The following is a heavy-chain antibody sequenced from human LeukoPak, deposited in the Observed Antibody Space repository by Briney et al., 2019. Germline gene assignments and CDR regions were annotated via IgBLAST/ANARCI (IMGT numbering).Heavy chain of an antibody. CDR3: ARAVYSSGWYEN. J-gene: IGHJ4*02. CDR2: NTPNSRGT. D-gene: IGHD6-19*01. V-gene: IGHV1-2*06. Sequence: ASVKVTCKASGYTFTGYYMHWVRQAPGQGLEWWGQNTPNSRGTNYEQNLQGRVTMPRDTSISTAYMELSRLRSDDTAVYYCARAVYSSGWYENWGQGTLVTVSS. CDR1: GYTFTGYY.